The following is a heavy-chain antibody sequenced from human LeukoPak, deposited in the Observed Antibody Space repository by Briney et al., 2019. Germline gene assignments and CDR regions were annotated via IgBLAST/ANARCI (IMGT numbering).Heavy chain of an antibody. Sequence: PSETLSLTCAVYGGSFSGYYWGWIRQPPGKGLEWIGSIYYSGSTYYNPSLKSRVTISVDTSKNQFSLKLSSVTAADTAVYYCARQLGYCSGGSCYSRYLTYYYYYYMDVWGKGTTVTISS. CDR2: IYYSGST. J-gene: IGHJ6*03. V-gene: IGHV4-39*01. CDR1: GGSFSGYY. CDR3: ARQLGYCSGGSCYSRYLTYYYYYYMDV. D-gene: IGHD2-15*01.